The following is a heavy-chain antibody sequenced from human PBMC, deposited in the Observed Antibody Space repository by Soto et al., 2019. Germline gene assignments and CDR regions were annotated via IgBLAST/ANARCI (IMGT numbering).Heavy chain of an antibody. J-gene: IGHJ4*02. Sequence: GGSLRLSCAASGFTFSSYAMSWVRQAPGKGLEWVSAISGSGGSTYYADSVKGRFTISRDNSRNTLYLQMNSLRAEDTAVYYCANYYDSSGPSDNFDYWGQGTLVTVSS. CDR2: ISGSGGST. V-gene: IGHV3-23*01. D-gene: IGHD3-22*01. CDR3: ANYYDSSGPSDNFDY. CDR1: GFTFSSYA.